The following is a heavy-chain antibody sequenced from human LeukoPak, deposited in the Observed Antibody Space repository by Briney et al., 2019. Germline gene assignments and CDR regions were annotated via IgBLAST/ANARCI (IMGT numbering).Heavy chain of an antibody. CDR2: IRYDGSNK. D-gene: IGHD5-12*01. Sequence: SGGSLRLSCAASGFTFSSYGMHWVRQAPGKGLEWEAFIRYDGSNKYYADSVKGRFTISRDNSKNTLYLQMNSLRAEDTAVYYCAKSGYDFGGWFDPWGQGTLVTVSS. V-gene: IGHV3-30*02. CDR1: GFTFSSYG. J-gene: IGHJ5*02. CDR3: AKSGYDFGGWFDP.